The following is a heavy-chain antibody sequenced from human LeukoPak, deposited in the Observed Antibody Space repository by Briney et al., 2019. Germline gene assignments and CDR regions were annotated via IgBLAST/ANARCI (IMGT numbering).Heavy chain of an antibody. D-gene: IGHD3-22*01. CDR3: AIDLSSGYLDY. CDR2: ISYDGSNK. V-gene: IGHV3-30*03. J-gene: IGHJ4*02. Sequence: PGGSLRLSCAASGFTFSNYDIHWVRQAPGKGLEWVAVISYDGSNKYYADSVKGRFTISRDNSKNTLYLQMNSLRAEDTAVYYCAIDLSSGYLDYWGQGTLVTVSS. CDR1: GFTFSNYD.